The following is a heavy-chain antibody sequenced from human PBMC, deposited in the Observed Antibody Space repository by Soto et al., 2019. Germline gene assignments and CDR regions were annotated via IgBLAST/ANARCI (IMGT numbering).Heavy chain of an antibody. J-gene: IGHJ4*02. V-gene: IGHV5-51*01. D-gene: IGHD3-3*01. CDR2: IYPGDTET. CDR1: GYIFTNYW. CDR3: AKPRGFGVVKPFDN. Sequence: GESLKISCKSSGYIFTNYWIGWVRQMPGKGLEWMGSIYPGDTETRYSPSFQGQVTISADKSISTAYLQWSSLRASGSAMYYCAKPRGFGVVKPFDNWGQGTQVTVSS.